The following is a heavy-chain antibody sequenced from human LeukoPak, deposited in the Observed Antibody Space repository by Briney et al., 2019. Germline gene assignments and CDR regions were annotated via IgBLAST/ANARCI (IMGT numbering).Heavy chain of an antibody. CDR1: GFTFSSHN. D-gene: IGHD2/OR15-2a*01. Sequence: GGSLRLSCAASGFTFSSHNMNWVRQAPMKGLEWVSSIGTDGSYIYYADSVKGRFTISRDNSKNTLYLQMNSLRAEDMAVYYCARDEYKADAYWGQGTLVTVSS. V-gene: IGHV3-21*04. J-gene: IGHJ4*02. CDR3: ARDEYKADAY. CDR2: IGTDGSYI.